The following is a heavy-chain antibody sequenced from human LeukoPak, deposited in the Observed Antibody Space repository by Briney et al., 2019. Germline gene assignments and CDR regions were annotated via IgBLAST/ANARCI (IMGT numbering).Heavy chain of an antibody. D-gene: IGHD6-13*01. CDR2: INPNSGGT. J-gene: IGHJ4*02. Sequence: ASVKVSCKASGYTFTGYFMHWVRQAPGQGLEWMGWINPNSGGTNYAQKFQGRVIMTRDTSISTAYIELSRLRSDDTAVYYCARDLDGSSGCDYWGQGTLVTVSA. CDR3: ARDLDGSSGCDY. CDR1: GYTFTGYF. V-gene: IGHV1-2*02.